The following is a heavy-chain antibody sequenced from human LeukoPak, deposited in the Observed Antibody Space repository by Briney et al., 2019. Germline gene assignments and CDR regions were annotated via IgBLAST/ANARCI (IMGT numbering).Heavy chain of an antibody. CDR1: GFTFSSYS. Sequence: GGSLRLSCAASGFTFSSYSINWVRQAPGKGLEWVSSISSSSSYIYYADSVKGRFTISRDKAKNSLFLQMNSLRAEDTAVYYCAREEDIVVDAFDIWGQGTMVTVSS. V-gene: IGHV3-21*01. D-gene: IGHD5-12*01. J-gene: IGHJ3*02. CDR2: ISSSSSYI. CDR3: AREEDIVVDAFDI.